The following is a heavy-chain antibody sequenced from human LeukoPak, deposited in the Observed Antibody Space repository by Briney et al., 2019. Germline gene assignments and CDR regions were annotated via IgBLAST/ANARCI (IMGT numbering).Heavy chain of an antibody. CDR1: GGTFSSYA. V-gene: IGHV1-69*13. CDR3: ERQSSSGGVL. J-gene: IGHJ6*02. D-gene: IGHD3-16*01. CDR2: IIPIFGTA. Sequence: ASVKVSCKASGGTFSSYAISWVRQAPGQGLEWMGGIIPIFGTANYAQKFQGRVTITADESTSTAYMELSSLRSEDTAVYYCERQSSSGGVLWGQGTTVTVSS.